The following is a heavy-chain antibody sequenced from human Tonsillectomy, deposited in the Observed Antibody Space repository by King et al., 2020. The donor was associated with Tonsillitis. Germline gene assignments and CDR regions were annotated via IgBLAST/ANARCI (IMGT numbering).Heavy chain of an antibody. Sequence: VQLVESGGGLVRPGGSLRLSCAASGFTFSSYSMNWARQAPGKGLEWVSSISSSSSYIYYADSVKGRFTISRDNAKNSLYLQMNSLRAEDTAVYYCARYDYGDYYYFDSWGQGTLVTVSS. D-gene: IGHD4-17*01. CDR1: GFTFSSYS. CDR3: ARYDYGDYYYFDS. V-gene: IGHV3-21*01. J-gene: IGHJ4*02. CDR2: ISSSSSYI.